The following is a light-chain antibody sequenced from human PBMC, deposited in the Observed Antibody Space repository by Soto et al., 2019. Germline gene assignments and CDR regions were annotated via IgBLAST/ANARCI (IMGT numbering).Light chain of an antibody. J-gene: IGKJ5*01. Sequence: DIVMTQSPDSLAVSLGERATINCKSSQSVFQSSTNKNYLAWYQQKPGQPPKLLIYWASTRDSGVPDRFSGSGSGTHFTLTISSLQAEDVAVYSCQQYYDNSITFGQGTRLEIK. CDR2: WAS. CDR3: QQYYDNSIT. V-gene: IGKV4-1*01. CDR1: QSVFQSSTNKNY.